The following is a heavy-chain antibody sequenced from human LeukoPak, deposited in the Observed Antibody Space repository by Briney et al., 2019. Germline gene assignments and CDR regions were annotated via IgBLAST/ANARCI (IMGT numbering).Heavy chain of an antibody. CDR3: ARDIGQWGYYDSRGHFRDF. D-gene: IGHD3-22*01. V-gene: IGHV1-18*01. Sequence: ASVKVSCKASGYLFQNYGFSWVQQAPGQGLEWMGWISSYNGNTKYAQELQGRVTMSTDTSTNTAYMELRSLRSDDTAVYFCARDIGQWGYYDSRGHFRDFWGQGTLVTVSS. CDR2: ISSYNGNT. J-gene: IGHJ4*02. CDR1: GYLFQNYG.